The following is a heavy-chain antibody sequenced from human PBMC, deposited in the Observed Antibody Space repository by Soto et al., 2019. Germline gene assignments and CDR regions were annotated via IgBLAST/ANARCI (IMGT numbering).Heavy chain of an antibody. V-gene: IGHV4-4*02. CDR1: SGSITSGHC. CDR3: AKPGSLFIDV. CDR2: ISLDGGA. Sequence: SQTLPLTCAVSSGSITSGHCWSWVRQPPGKGLEWIGEISLDGGANYNPSLKSRVTISIDKSNNQFSLNPSSVTAADTAVYYCAKPGSLFIDVWGKGTTVTVSS. J-gene: IGHJ6*03.